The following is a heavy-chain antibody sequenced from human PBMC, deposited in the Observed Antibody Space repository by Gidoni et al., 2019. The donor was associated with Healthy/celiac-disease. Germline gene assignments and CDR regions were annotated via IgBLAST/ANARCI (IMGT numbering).Heavy chain of an antibody. Sequence: QLQLQESGPGLVKPSETLYLTCPVSGGSIRSSSYYWGWIRQPPGKGLEWIGSIYYSGSTYYHPSLKSRVTISVDTSKNQFSLKLSSVTAADTAVYYCARAGRKRGWLRRVDWYFDLWGRGTLVTVSS. D-gene: IGHD6-19*01. CDR1: GGSIRSSSYY. V-gene: IGHV4-39*07. CDR2: IYYSGST. J-gene: IGHJ2*01. CDR3: ARAGRKRGWLRRVDWYFDL.